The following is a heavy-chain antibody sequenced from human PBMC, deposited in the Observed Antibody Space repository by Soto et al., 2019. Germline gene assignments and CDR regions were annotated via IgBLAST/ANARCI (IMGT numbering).Heavy chain of an antibody. CDR2: ISAYNGNT. D-gene: IGHD4-4*01. J-gene: IGHJ4*02. CDR1: GYTFTSYG. CDR3: ARLGTPDYIMRGHFDS. Sequence: ASVKVSCKASGYTFTSYGISWVRQAPGQGLEWMGWISAYNGNTNYAQKLQGRVTITTDTSTSTAYMELRSLTSMTAADTAVYYCARLGTPDYIMRGHFDSWGQGTLVTVSS. V-gene: IGHV1-18*04.